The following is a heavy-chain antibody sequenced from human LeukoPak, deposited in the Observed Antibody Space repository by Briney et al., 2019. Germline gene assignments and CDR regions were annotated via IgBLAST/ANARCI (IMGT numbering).Heavy chain of an antibody. CDR2: MNPNSGNT. CDR1: GYNFISYD. D-gene: IGHD3-16*01. Sequence: ASVKVSCKASGYNFISYDINWVRQATGQGLGWMGWMNPNSGNTGYAQKFQGRVTMTRSTSISTAYMDLGSLRSADTAVYYCAMGSRYGMDVWGQGTTVTVSS. CDR3: AMGSRYGMDV. J-gene: IGHJ6*02. V-gene: IGHV1-8*01.